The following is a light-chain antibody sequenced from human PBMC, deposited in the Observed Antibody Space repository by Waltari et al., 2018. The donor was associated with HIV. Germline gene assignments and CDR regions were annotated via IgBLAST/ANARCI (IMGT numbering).Light chain of an antibody. CDR2: KAS. J-gene: IGKJ1*01. CDR3: QNYNAYAT. CDR1: QSIDTS. Sequence: DIQLTQAPSTLSASVGDSVTITCRASQSIDTSLAWYQQQPGKAPKLLIYKASSLNSGVPSRFSGRGSETDFTLTISSLQSDDFATYYCQNYNAYATFGQGTKVEIK. V-gene: IGKV1-5*03.